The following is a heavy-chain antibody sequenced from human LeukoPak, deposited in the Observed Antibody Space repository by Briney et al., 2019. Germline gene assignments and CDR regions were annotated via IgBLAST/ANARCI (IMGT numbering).Heavy chain of an antibody. CDR3: AHRRGARITMVRGVTIHAFDI. CDR2: IYWNDDK. Sequence: VSGPTLVKPTQTLTLTCTFSGFSLSTSGVGVGWIRQPPGKALEWLALIYWNDDKRYSPSLKSRLTITKDTSKNQVVLTMTNMDPVDTATYYCAHRRGARITMVRGVTIHAFDIWGQGTMVTVSS. V-gene: IGHV2-5*01. D-gene: IGHD3-10*01. J-gene: IGHJ3*02. CDR1: GFSLSTSGVG.